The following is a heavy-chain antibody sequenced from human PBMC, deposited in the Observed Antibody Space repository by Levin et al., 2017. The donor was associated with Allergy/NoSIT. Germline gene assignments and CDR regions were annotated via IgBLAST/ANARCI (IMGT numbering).Heavy chain of an antibody. CDR2: IYWDDDK. D-gene: IGHD4-17*01. Sequence: SGPTLVKPTQTLTLTCSFSGLSLSTSGVGVSWIRQPPGKALEWLALIYWDDDKRYSPSLKSRLTITKDTSKNQVVLTMTNMDPVDTATYYCTHGTTATTWVERWGRGTLVTVSS. V-gene: IGHV2-5*02. CDR3: THGTTATTWVER. CDR1: GLSLSTSGVG. J-gene: IGHJ2*01.